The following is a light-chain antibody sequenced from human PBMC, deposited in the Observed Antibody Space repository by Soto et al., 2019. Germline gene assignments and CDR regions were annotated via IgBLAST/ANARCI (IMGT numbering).Light chain of an antibody. J-gene: IGLJ1*01. Sequence: QSVLAQTSSVSGSHNQSNTIYCTGTRSDVGAYNSVSWYQQHPHRAPQVIIYKGTQRPSGVSNRFSGSTSGNAASLTISALQADDESDYFCCSSAPESTYVFGTGTK. CDR1: RSDVGAYNS. CDR3: CSSAPESTYV. V-gene: IGLV2-23*01. CDR2: KGT.